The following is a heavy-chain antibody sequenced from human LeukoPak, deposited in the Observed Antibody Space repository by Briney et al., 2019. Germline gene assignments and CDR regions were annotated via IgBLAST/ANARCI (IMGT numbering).Heavy chain of an antibody. V-gene: IGHV1-18*01. Sequence: GASVKVSCKASGYTFTSYGISWVRQAPGQGLEWMGWMNPNSGTTGCAQRFLGRVTMTTDTSTSTAYMELRSLRSDDTAVYYCARGGTYYDILTGYFSYWGQGTLVTVSS. J-gene: IGHJ4*02. D-gene: IGHD3-9*01. CDR2: MNPNSGTT. CDR1: GYTFTSYG. CDR3: ARGGTYYDILTGYFSY.